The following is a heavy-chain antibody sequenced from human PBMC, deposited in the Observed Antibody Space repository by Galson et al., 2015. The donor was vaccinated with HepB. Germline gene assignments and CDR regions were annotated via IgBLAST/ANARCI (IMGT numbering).Heavy chain of an antibody. CDR3: ATYKQKLTNLEY. V-gene: IGHV3-23*01. Sequence: SLRLSCAASGFSFSNYPSSWVRHSPGKGLEWVSSIGDDTWVPNPGRRTFTSYADSVSGRFTISRDNSKSTLYLQTDSLRAEDTAIYYCATYKQKLTNLEYWGQGTLVTVSS. J-gene: IGHJ4*02. D-gene: IGHD1-1*01. CDR1: GFSFSNYP. CDR2: IGDDTWVPNPGRRTFT.